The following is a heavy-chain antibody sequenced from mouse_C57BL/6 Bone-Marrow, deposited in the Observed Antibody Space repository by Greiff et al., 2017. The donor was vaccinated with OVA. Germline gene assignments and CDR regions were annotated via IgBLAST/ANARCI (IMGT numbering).Heavy chain of an antibody. CDR3: ARKGYGVDY. CDR1: GFTFTDYY. D-gene: IGHD2-10*02. Sequence: EVNVVESGGGLVQPGGSLSLSCAASGFTFTDYYMSWVRQPPGKALEWLGFIRNKANGYTTEYSASVKGRFTISRDNSQSILYLQMNALRAEDSATYYCARKGYGVDYWGQGTSVTVSS. J-gene: IGHJ4*01. CDR2: IRNKANGYTT. V-gene: IGHV7-3*01.